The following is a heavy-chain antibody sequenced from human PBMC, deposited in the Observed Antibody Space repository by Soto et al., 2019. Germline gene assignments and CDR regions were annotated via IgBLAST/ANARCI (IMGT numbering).Heavy chain of an antibody. CDR3: ARRSAGYSSGWYDWFDP. V-gene: IGHV4-59*08. D-gene: IGHD6-19*01. CDR2: IYYSGST. J-gene: IGHJ5*02. Sequence: SETLSLTCTVPGGSISSYYWSWIRQPPGKGLEWIGYIYYSGSTNYNPSLKSRVTISVDTSKNQFSLKLSSVTAADTAVYYCARRSAGYSSGWYDWFDPWGQGTLVTVSS. CDR1: GGSISSYY.